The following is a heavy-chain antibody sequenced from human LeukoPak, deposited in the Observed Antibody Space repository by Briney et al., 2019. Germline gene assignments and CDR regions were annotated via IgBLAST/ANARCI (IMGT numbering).Heavy chain of an antibody. Sequence: PSETLSLTCTVSGYSISSGYYWGWIRQPPGKGLEWTGSIDHSGSTYYNPSLKSRVTISVDTSKNQFSLRLSSVTAADTAVYYCARGVVITGLDYWGQGTLVTVSS. CDR1: GYSISSGYY. CDR3: ARGVVITGLDY. D-gene: IGHD3-3*01. V-gene: IGHV4-38-2*02. J-gene: IGHJ4*02. CDR2: IDHSGST.